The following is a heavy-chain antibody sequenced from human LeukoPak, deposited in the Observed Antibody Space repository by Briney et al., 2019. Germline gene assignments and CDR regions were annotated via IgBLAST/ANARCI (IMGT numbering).Heavy chain of an antibody. CDR1: GGSFSGYY. CDR2: INHSGST. CDR3: ARGVARHWYFDL. Sequence: SGTLSLTCAVYGGSFSGYYWSWIRQPPGKGLEWIGEINHSGSTKYNPSLKSRVTISVDTSKNQFSLKLSSVTAADTAVYYCARGVARHWYFDLWGRGTPVTVSS. J-gene: IGHJ2*01. V-gene: IGHV4-34*01.